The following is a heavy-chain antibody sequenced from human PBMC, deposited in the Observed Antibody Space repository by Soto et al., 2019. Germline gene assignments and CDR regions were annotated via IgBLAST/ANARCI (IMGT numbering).Heavy chain of an antibody. CDR3: AKDSCGGDCYTIDY. CDR2: ISYDGSNK. Sequence: QVQLVESGGGVVQPGRSLRLSCAASGFTFSSYGMHWVRQAPGKGLEWVAVISYDGSNKYYADSVKGRFTISRDNSKNPLYLQMNSLRAEDTAVYYCAKDSCGGDCYTIDYWGQGTLVTVSS. CDR1: GFTFSSYG. J-gene: IGHJ4*02. V-gene: IGHV3-30*18. D-gene: IGHD2-21*02.